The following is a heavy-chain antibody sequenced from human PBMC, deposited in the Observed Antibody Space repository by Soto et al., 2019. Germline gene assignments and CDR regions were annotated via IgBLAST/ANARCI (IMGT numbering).Heavy chain of an antibody. CDR2: IYSGETT. J-gene: IGHJ4*02. CDR1: GFNVNSDY. D-gene: IGHD2-21*02. Sequence: LRLSCAASGFNVNSDYMNWVRQTPGKGLEWVASIYSGETTYYADSVRGRFTISSDKSKNTLYFQLSSLRIEDTAVYYCTRDGRGLGRLSLFEYWGQGVLLTVSS. CDR3: TRDGRGLGRLSLFEY. V-gene: IGHV3-53*01.